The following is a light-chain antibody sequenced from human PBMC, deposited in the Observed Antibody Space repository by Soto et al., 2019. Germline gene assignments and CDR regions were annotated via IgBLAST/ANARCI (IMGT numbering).Light chain of an antibody. V-gene: IGKV3-15*01. Sequence: EIVLTQSPATLSLSPGERATLSCRASQSFSGAFLAWYQQKGGQAPRLPIYGASTRATGTPARSSGSGSGTEFTLITRTLQSEDPAVYACQQYNNWARPFGQGTKVDIK. CDR1: QSFSGAF. J-gene: IGKJ1*01. CDR3: QQYNNWARP. CDR2: GAS.